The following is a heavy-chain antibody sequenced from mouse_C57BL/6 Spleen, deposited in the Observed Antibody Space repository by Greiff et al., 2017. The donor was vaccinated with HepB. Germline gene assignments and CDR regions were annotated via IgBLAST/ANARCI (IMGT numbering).Heavy chain of an antibody. D-gene: IGHD1-1*01. CDR2: TNPTNGRT. CDR1: GYTFTSYW. V-gene: IGHV1S81*02. CDR3: ARIKKLVATYFDY. Sequence: QVQLQQPGAKLVKAGASVKMSCKASGYTFTSYWMHWVKQRLGQGLEWFAETNPTNGRTYYNEKFKSKATLTVDKSSSTAYMLLSGPTFEDSAVYYCARIKKLVATYFDYWGQGTTLTVSS. J-gene: IGHJ2*01.